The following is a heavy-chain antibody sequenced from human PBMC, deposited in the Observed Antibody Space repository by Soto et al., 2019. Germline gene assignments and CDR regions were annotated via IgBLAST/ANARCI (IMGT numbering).Heavy chain of an antibody. CDR3: AREYDGSGSYYNMAY. CDR2: ISLSSANI. J-gene: IGHJ4*02. CDR1: GFSLYNYA. D-gene: IGHD3-10*01. Sequence: PGGSLRLSCAASGFSLYNYAMDWVRQAPGQGLEWVSYISLSSANIHYADTVRGRFTVSRDNAKNTLYLQMNSLRAEFTAVYYCAREYDGSGSYYNMAYWGQGTLVTVSS. V-gene: IGHV3-48*01.